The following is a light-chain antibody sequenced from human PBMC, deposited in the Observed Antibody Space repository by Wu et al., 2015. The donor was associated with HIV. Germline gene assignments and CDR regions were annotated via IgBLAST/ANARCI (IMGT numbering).Light chain of an antibody. J-gene: IGKJ2*01. CDR1: QSISTW. CDR3: QQTNSFPRT. Sequence: DIQMSQSPSTLSASVGDRVTITCRASQSISTWLAWYQQKPGKAPKLLIYKASTLYSGVPSRFSGSGSGTDFTLTISNLQPADFATYFCQQTNSFPRTFGQGTKLQIK. CDR2: KAS. V-gene: IGKV1-5*03.